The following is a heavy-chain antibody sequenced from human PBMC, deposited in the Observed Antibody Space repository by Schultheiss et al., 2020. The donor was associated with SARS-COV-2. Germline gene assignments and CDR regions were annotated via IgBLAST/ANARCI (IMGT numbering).Heavy chain of an antibody. D-gene: IGHD1-1*01. Sequence: SQTLSLTCAVYGGSFSGYYWSWIRQPPGKGLEWIGEINHSGSTNYNPSLKSRVTISVDTSKNQFSLNLSSVTAADTAVYYCARGYRYSPYYFDYWGQGTLVTVSS. CDR1: GGSFSGYY. CDR3: ARGYRYSPYYFDY. V-gene: IGHV4-34*01. J-gene: IGHJ4*02. CDR2: INHSGST.